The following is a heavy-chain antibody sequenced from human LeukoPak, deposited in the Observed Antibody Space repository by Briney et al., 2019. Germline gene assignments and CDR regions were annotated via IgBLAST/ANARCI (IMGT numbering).Heavy chain of an antibody. J-gene: IGHJ4*02. Sequence: PGGSLRLSCAASVFTFSSYSMNWVRQAPGKGLEWVSYISSSSSTIYYADSVKGRFTISRDNAKKSLYLQMNSLRDEDTAVYYCARMAREVADYWGQGTLVTVSS. V-gene: IGHV3-48*02. CDR3: ARMAREVADY. D-gene: IGHD5-24*01. CDR1: VFTFSSYS. CDR2: ISSSSSTI.